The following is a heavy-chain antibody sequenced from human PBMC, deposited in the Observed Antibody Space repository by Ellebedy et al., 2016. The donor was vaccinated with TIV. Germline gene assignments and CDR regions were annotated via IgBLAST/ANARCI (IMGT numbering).Heavy chain of an antibody. J-gene: IGHJ4*02. Sequence: GGSLRLSCAASGFTFSSYGMHWVRQAPGKGLEGVAVISYDGSNKYYADSVKGRFTISRDNSKNTLYLQMNSLRAEDTAVYYCAKGAVAGDGDYWGQGTLVTVSS. D-gene: IGHD6-19*01. CDR1: GFTFSSYG. CDR2: ISYDGSNK. V-gene: IGHV3-30*18. CDR3: AKGAVAGDGDY.